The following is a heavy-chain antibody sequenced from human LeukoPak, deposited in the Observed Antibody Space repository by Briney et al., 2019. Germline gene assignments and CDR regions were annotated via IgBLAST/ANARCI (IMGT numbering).Heavy chain of an antibody. CDR1: GYTFTIYY. CDR2: INPSGGST. Sequence: ASVKVSCKASGYTFTIYYMHWVRQAPGQGLEWMGIINPSGGSTSYAQKFQGRVTMTRDTSTSTVYMELSSLRSEDTAVYYCARVTPKTVSFDYWGQGTLVTVSS. D-gene: IGHD4-11*01. V-gene: IGHV1-46*01. CDR3: ARVTPKTVSFDY. J-gene: IGHJ4*02.